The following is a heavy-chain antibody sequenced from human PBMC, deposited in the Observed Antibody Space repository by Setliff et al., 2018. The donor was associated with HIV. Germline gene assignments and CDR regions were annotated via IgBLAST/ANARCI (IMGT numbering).Heavy chain of an antibody. V-gene: IGHV4-39*07. J-gene: IGHJ5*02. CDR2: ISYSGST. CDR3: ARCPVLLWFGKISGVDWFDP. Sequence: PSETLSLTCTVSGDSITSTNYYWGWIRQPPGKGLEWIGSISYSGSTYYKSSLKSRVTISVDASKNHFSLKLSSVTAADTAVYYCARCPVLLWFGKISGVDWFDPWGQGTLVTV. CDR1: GDSITSTNYY. D-gene: IGHD3-10*01.